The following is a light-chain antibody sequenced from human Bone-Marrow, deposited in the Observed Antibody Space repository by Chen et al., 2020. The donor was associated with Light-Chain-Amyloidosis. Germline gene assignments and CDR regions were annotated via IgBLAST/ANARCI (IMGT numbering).Light chain of an antibody. CDR2: RDT. CDR1: DLSTKY. V-gene: IGLV3-25*03. J-gene: IGLJ2*01. CDR3: QSADSSGTYEVI. Sequence: SYELTQPPSVSVSSGQTSRITCPGDDLSTKYTYWYQQKPGQAPVLMIHRDTEGPSGISERFSGANSGTTATLTSSGVQAEDEADYHCQSADSSGTYEVIFGGGTKLTVL.